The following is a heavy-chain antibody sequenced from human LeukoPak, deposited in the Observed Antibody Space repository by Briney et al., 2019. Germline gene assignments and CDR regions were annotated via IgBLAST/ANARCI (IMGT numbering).Heavy chain of an antibody. CDR2: INHSGST. CDR1: GGSFSGYY. CDR3: ARAIPRRYCTGGVCSTYFDY. D-gene: IGHD2-8*02. J-gene: IGHJ4*02. V-gene: IGHV4-34*01. Sequence: SETLSLTSAVYGGSFSGYYWSWIRQPPGKGLEWIGEINHSGSTNYNPSLKSRVTISVDTSKNQFSLKLSSVTAADTAVYYCARAIPRRYCTGGVCSTYFDYWGQGTLVTVSS.